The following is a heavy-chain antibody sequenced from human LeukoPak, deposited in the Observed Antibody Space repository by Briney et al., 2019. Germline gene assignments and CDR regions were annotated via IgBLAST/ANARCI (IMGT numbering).Heavy chain of an antibody. CDR3: AKGGRGRILSEY. V-gene: IGHV3-23*01. CDR2: ISGSGGST. J-gene: IGHJ4*02. Sequence: PGASLRLSCAASGFTFSSYAMSWVRQAPGKGLEWVSAISGSGGSTYYADSVKGRFTISRDNSKNTLYLQMNSLRAEDTAVYYCAKGGRGRILSEYWGQGTLVTVSS. CDR1: GFTFSSYA.